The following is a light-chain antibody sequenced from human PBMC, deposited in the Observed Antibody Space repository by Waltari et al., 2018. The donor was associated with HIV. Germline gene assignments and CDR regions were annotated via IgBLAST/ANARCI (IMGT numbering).Light chain of an antibody. CDR3: LLSYAGSRPVI. J-gene: IGLJ2*01. CDR1: SGPVTSGHY. Sequence: QAVVTQEPSLTVSPGGTVTLTCSSSSGPVTSGHYPYWFQQKPDQAPRTLIYDTSSRQSWTPTRFSGSLLGGKAALTLSGAQPEDEAEYYCLLSYAGSRPVIFGGGTQLTVL. V-gene: IGLV7-46*01. CDR2: DTS.